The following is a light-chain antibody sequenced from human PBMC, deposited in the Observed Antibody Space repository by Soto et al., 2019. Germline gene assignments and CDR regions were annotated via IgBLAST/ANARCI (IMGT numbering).Light chain of an antibody. J-gene: IGLJ1*01. V-gene: IGLV1-47*01. CDR3: AAWDDSLSGHYV. Sequence: QAVVTQPPSASGTPGQRVTISCSGSSSNIGSNYVYWYQQLPGTAPKLLIYRNNQRPSGVPDRFSGSKSGTSASLAISGLRSEDEADYYCAAWDDSLSGHYVFGTGTKVTV. CDR1: SSNIGSNY. CDR2: RNN.